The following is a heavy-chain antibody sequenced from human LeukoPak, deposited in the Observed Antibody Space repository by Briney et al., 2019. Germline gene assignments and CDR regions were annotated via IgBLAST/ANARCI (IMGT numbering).Heavy chain of an antibody. V-gene: IGHV4-59*01. CDR2: IYYSGST. CDR1: GGSISSYY. CDR3: AREPCGGDCYSGYFDY. J-gene: IGHJ4*02. D-gene: IGHD2-21*02. Sequence: SETLSLTCTVSGGSISSYYLSWIRQPPGKGLEWIGYIYYSGSTNYNPSLKSRVTISVDTSKNQFSLKLSSVTAADTAVYYCAREPCGGDCYSGYFDYWGQGTLVTVSS.